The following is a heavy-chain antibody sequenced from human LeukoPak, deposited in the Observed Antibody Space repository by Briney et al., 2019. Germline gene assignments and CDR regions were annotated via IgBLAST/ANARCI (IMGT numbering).Heavy chain of an antibody. CDR3: ATDRAHDYIWGNYDTAIDAFFI. D-gene: IGHD3-16*01. CDR1: GGSVSRGNYH. CDR2: IYDSGTT. J-gene: IGHJ3*02. Sequence: SETLSLTCTVSGGSVSRGNYHWRWIRQSPGRGLEWIGYIYDSGTTKYNPSLKSRVTISIDTSKNQFSPKLTSVTAADTAVYYCATDRAHDYIWGNYDTAIDAFFICGQGTMFTVSS. V-gene: IGHV4-61*01.